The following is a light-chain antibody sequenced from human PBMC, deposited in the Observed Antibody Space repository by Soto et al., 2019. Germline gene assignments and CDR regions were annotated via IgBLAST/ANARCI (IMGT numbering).Light chain of an antibody. CDR3: QQYAYWPRT. CDR2: GSS. J-gene: IGKJ1*01. CDR1: QSVSSD. V-gene: IGKV3D-15*01. Sequence: EIVLTQSPATLSVSPGEGATLSCRASQSVSSDLAWYQHRPGQAPRLLISGSSTRATDIPDRFRGSGSGTVFTLTISSLQSEDFAVYYCQQYAYWPRTFGQGTKVEIK.